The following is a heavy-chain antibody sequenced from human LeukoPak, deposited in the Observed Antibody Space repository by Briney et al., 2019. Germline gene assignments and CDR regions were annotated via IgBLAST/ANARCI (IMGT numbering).Heavy chain of an antibody. J-gene: IGHJ4*02. V-gene: IGHV3-23*01. D-gene: IGHD3-3*01. CDR1: GVTFSSYA. Sequence: GGSLRLSCAASGVTFSSYAMSWVRQTPGKGLEWVSAISGSGGSTYYADSVKGRFTISRDNSKNTLYLQMNSLRAEDTAVYYCAKDRPSDFWSGYYLGFGGAYYFDYWGQGTLVTVSS. CDR3: AKDRPSDFWSGYYLGFGGAYYFDY. CDR2: ISGSGGST.